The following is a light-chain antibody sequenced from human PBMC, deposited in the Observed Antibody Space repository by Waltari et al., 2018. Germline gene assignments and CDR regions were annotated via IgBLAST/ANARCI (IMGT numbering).Light chain of an antibody. Sequence: DIVLTQSPGTLYLSPGERATLSCSASQSVTSNYLAWYQQKPGQAPRRLIYSASNRATGIPDRFRGSGSGTDFTLTISRLEPEDFAVYYCQQYGSSPPITFGQGTRLEIK. J-gene: IGKJ5*01. V-gene: IGKV3-20*01. CDR1: QSVTSNY. CDR3: QQYGSSPPIT. CDR2: SAS.